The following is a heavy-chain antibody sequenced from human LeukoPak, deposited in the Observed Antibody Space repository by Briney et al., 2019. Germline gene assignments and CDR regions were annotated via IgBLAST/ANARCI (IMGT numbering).Heavy chain of an antibody. CDR1: GFTFSSYT. V-gene: IGHV3-21*01. D-gene: IGHD2-15*01. J-gene: IGHJ1*01. Sequence: PGGSLRLSCVVSGFTFSSYTMNWVRQAPGRGLEWVSSISSSGSYMFYADSVKGRFTISRDNAKNSLYLQMNSLRAEDTAVYYCTRAYCSGGNCYVWYFQHWGQGTLVTVSS. CDR2: ISSSGSYM. CDR3: TRAYCSGGNCYVWYFQH.